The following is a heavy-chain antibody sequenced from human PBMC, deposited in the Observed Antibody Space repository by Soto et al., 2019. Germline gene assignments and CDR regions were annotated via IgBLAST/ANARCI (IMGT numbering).Heavy chain of an antibody. V-gene: IGHV1-69*01. Sequence: QVQLVQSGAEVKKPGSSVKVSCTAAGGTFSSYAISWVRQAPGQGLAWMGGIIPISDLTNYAQKFQGRVTITADESKSTAYMELSSLRSEDTAVYYCARSQGSSTSLELFYYFYYGMDVWGQGTTVTVSS. D-gene: IGHD2-2*01. CDR1: GGTFSSYA. J-gene: IGHJ6*02. CDR2: IIPISDLT. CDR3: ARSQGSSTSLELFYYFYYGMDV.